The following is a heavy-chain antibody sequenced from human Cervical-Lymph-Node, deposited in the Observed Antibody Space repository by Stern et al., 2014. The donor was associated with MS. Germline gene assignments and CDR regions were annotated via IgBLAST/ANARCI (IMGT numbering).Heavy chain of an antibody. CDR3: ARGGITGTTSFDY. J-gene: IGHJ4*02. Sequence: VQLVQSGAEVRHPGASMKVSCKASGYTFTRFDIHWVRQATGQGIEWMGWMKPNRGNTVSAQKFQGQVTMSSNTSKSTAALELSSLRSEDTAVYYCARGGITGTTSFDYWGQGTLVTVSS. V-gene: IGHV1-8*01. CDR2: MKPNRGNT. D-gene: IGHD1-7*01. CDR1: GYTFTRFD.